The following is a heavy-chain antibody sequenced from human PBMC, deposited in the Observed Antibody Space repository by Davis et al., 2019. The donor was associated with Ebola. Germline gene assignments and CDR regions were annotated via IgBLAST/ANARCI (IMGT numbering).Heavy chain of an antibody. Sequence: GESLKISCAASGFTFSSYAMHWVRQAPGKGLEWVAVISYDGSNKYYADSVKGRFTISRDNSKNTLYLQMNSLRAEDTAVYYCARGKGWELREPLGYWGQGTLVTVSS. V-gene: IGHV3-30-3*01. CDR1: GFTFSSYA. CDR2: ISYDGSNK. CDR3: ARGKGWELREPLGY. J-gene: IGHJ4*02. D-gene: IGHD1-26*01.